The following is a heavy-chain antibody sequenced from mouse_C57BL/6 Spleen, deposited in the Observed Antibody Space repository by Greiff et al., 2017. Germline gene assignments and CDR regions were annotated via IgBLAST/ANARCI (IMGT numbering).Heavy chain of an antibody. CDR3: ARNGAHYGSRWYFDV. CDR1: GFSLTSYG. D-gene: IGHD1-1*01. J-gene: IGHJ1*03. Sequence: QVQLKESGPGLVQPSQSLSITCTVSGFSLTSYGVHWVRQSPGKGLEWLGVIWSGGSTDYNAAFISRLSISKDNSKSQVFFKMNSLQADDTAIYYCARNGAHYGSRWYFDVWGTGTTVTVSS. CDR2: IWSGGST. V-gene: IGHV2-2*01.